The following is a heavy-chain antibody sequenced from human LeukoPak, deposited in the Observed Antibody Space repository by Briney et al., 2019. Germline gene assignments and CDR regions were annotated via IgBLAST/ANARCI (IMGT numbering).Heavy chain of an antibody. CDR2: ISGTAAST. V-gene: IGHV3-23*01. J-gene: IGHJ4*02. D-gene: IGHD3-22*01. CDR3: ARDYLYYYDSSSYYSDY. CDR1: GFPFSTYA. Sequence: GGSLRLSCAASGFPFSTYAMSWVRQAPGKGLEWVSTISGTAASTYYADSVKGRFTISRDNSKNTLYLQMNSLRAEDTAVYYCARDYLYYYDSSSYYSDYWGQGTLVTVSS.